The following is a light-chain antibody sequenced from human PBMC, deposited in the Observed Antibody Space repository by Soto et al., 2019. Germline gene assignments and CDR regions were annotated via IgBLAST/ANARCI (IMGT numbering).Light chain of an antibody. V-gene: IGKV3-15*01. CDR3: QQYDKWPPYT. J-gene: IGKJ2*01. Sequence: VMTPSPATLSVSPGERVTLPCRASQSVSNNLAWYQQKPGQVPRLLIYGASTRASGVPARFSGRGSGTEFSLTISSLQSDDFAVYYCQQYDKWPPYTFGQGTKLEIK. CDR2: GAS. CDR1: QSVSNN.